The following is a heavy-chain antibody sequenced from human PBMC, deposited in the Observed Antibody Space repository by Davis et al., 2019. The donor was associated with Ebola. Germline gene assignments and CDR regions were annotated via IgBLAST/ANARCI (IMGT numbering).Heavy chain of an antibody. CDR1: GDSVSSGG. Sequence: PSETLSLTCAISGDSVSSGGWNWIRQSPSRGLEWLGRTYFSSKWYSDYAPSVKTRITVNADTSKNQFSLQLNSVTPEDTAVYYCARGWLRANFDYWGQGTLVTVSS. CDR3: ARGWLRANFDY. V-gene: IGHV6-1*01. CDR2: TYFSSKWYS. J-gene: IGHJ4*02. D-gene: IGHD5-12*01.